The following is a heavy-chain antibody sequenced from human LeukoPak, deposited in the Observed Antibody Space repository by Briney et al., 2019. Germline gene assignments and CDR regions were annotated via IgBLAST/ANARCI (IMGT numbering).Heavy chain of an antibody. V-gene: IGHV1-2*02. CDR1: GYTFTGYY. CDR3: ARADIVARNYYYYYMDV. CDR2: INPNSGGT. D-gene: IGHD5-12*01. Sequence: ASVKVSCKASGYTFTGYYMHWVRQAPGQGLEWMGWINPNSGGTNYAQKFQGRVTMTRDTSISTAYMELSRLRSDDTAVYYCARADIVARNYYYYYMDVWGKGTTVTISS. J-gene: IGHJ6*03.